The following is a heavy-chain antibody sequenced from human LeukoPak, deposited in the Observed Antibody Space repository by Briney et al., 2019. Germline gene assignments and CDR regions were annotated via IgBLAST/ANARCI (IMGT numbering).Heavy chain of an antibody. V-gene: IGHV3-23*01. CDR3: ARNPAVAPGWYFDL. CDR2: ISGSGGST. Sequence: VGSLRLSCAASGFTFSRYAMSWVRQAPGKGLEWVSSISGSGGSTYYADSVKGRFTISRDNSKNTLYLQMNSLRAEDTAVYYCARNPAVAPGWYFDLWGRGTLVTVSS. D-gene: IGHD2-15*01. CDR1: GFTFSRYA. J-gene: IGHJ2*01.